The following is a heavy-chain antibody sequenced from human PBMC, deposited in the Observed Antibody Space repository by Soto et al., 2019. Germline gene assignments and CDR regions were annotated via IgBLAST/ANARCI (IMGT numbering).Heavy chain of an antibody. CDR1: GYTFTSYD. CDR3: ARDSAYCGGDCGFY. D-gene: IGHD2-21*02. V-gene: IGHV1-69*13. CDR2: IIPIFGTA. J-gene: IGHJ4*02. Sequence: SVKVSCKASGYTFTSYDISWVRQAPGQGLEWMGGIIPIFGTANYAQKFQGRVTITADESTSTAYMELSSLRSEDTAVYYCARDSAYCGGDCGFYWGQGTLVTVSS.